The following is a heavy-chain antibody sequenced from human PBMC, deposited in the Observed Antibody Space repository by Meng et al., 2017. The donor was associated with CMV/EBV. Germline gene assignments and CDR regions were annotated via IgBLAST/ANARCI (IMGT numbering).Heavy chain of an antibody. D-gene: IGHD1-7*01. V-gene: IGHV3-48*03. J-gene: IGHJ6*02. CDR1: GFTFSRYE. Sequence: GESLKISCAASGFTFSRYEMNWVRQAPGKGLEWVSYISSSGSTIYYADSVKGRFTISRDNAKNSLYLQMNSLRAEDTAVYYCARSRELQGVYYYYGMDVWGQGTTVTVSS. CDR2: ISSSGSTI. CDR3: ARSRELQGVYYYYGMDV.